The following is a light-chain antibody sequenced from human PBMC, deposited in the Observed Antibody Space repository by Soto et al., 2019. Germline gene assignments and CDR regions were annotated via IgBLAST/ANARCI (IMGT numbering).Light chain of an antibody. V-gene: IGKV1-27*01. CDR3: QKYSSVPV. CDR1: QGISNY. J-gene: IGKJ3*01. Sequence: DIQMTQSPSSLSASVGDRVTITCRASQGISNYVAWYQQKPGKPTKLLIYAASTLQSGVPSRFSGSGSGTDFTLTINSLQPEDVATYSCQKYSSVPVFGPGTKVDIK. CDR2: AAS.